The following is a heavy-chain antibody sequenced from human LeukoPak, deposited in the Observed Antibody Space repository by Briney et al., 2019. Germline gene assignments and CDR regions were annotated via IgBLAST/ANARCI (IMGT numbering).Heavy chain of an antibody. D-gene: IGHD6-6*01. J-gene: IGHJ4*02. Sequence: PSETLSLTCTVSGGSISSYHWSWIRQPAGKGLEWIGRIFSGSTNYNPSLKSRVAMSVDTSKYQFSLKLSSVTAADTAVYYCALLTYSSSSRGDFDYWGQGTLVTVSS. V-gene: IGHV4-4*07. CDR3: ALLTYSSSSRGDFDY. CDR1: GGSISSYH. CDR2: IFSGST.